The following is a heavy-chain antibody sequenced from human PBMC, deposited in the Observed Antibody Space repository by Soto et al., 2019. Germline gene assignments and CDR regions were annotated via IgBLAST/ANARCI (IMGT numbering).Heavy chain of an antibody. Sequence: SVKASCKASGGTFSSYAIRWVRQAPGQGFEWMGGNIPIFGTVNHAQKFQGRVTITAAEFTSTAYMERSSLRSEDTAVYYCAGLPHLQGMDVWGQGTTVTVSS. CDR2: NIPIFGTV. J-gene: IGHJ6*02. CDR3: AGLPHLQGMDV. CDR1: GGTFSSYA. V-gene: IGHV1-69*13.